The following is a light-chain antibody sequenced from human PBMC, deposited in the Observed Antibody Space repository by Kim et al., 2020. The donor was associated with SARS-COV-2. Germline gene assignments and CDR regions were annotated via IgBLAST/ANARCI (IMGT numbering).Light chain of an antibody. CDR3: QQYHSYPLT. V-gene: IGKV1-5*03. J-gene: IGKJ4*01. CDR2: GAS. Sequence: DIQLTHSPSTLPASVGDRVTITCRASQNIKNWLDWYQLKPGKAPHLLIFGASTLQEGVPSRFSGSGSGTEFSLTINSLQPDDFAIYYCQQYHSYPLTFGGGTKVDIK. CDR1: QNIKNW.